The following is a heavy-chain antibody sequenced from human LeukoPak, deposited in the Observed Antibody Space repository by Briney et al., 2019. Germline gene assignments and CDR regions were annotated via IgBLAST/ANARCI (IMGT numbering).Heavy chain of an antibody. D-gene: IGHD3-22*01. CDR2: IRYDGSNK. J-gene: IGHJ4*02. CDR3: ARHMYYYDSGGYLRGGPDY. V-gene: IGHV3-30*02. Sequence: SGGSLRLSCAASGFTFSSYGMHWVRQAPGKGLEWVAFIRYDGSNKYYADSVKGRFTISRDNSKNTLILQMNSLRAEDTAVYYCARHMYYYDSGGYLRGGPDYWGQGTLVTVSS. CDR1: GFTFSSYG.